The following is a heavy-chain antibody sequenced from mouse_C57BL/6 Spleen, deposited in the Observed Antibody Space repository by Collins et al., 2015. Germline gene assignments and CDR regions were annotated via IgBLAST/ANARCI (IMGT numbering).Heavy chain of an antibody. D-gene: IGHD2-4*01. J-gene: IGHJ1*03. V-gene: IGHV1-69*01. CDR2: IDPSDSYT. CDR3: ARHYDYSYWYFDV. CDR1: GYTFTSYW. Sequence: QVQLQQPGAELVMPGASVKLSCKASGYTFTSYWMHWVKQRPGQGLEWIGEIDPSDSYTNYNQKFKGKSTLTVDKSSSTAYMQLSSLTSEDSAVYYCARHYDYSYWYFDVWGTGTTVTVSS.